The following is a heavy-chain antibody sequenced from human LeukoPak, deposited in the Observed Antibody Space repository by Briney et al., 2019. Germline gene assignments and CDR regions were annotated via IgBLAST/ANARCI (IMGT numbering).Heavy chain of an antibody. CDR2: IYTSGST. J-gene: IGHJ4*02. CDR3: ARVFSPGNHDYGDYVPHFDY. D-gene: IGHD4-17*01. Sequence: SQTLSLTCTVSGDSISSGSYYWSWIRQPAGKGLEWIGRIYTSGSTNYNPSLKSRVTISVDTSKNQFSLKLSSVTAADTAVYYCARVFSPGNHDYGDYVPHFDYWGQGTLVTVSS. V-gene: IGHV4-61*02. CDR1: GDSISSGSYY.